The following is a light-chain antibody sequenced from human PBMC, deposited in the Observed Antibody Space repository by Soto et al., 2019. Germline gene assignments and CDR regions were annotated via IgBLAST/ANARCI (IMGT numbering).Light chain of an antibody. CDR3: HQYNSYPLCT. CDR2: DAS. V-gene: IGKV1-5*01. Sequence: DIQMTQSPSTLSASVGDRVTITCRASQSISSWLAWYQQKPGKAPKLLIYDASSLESGVPSRFSGSGSGTEFTLTISSLQPDDFAIYYYHQYNSYPLCTFGQGTKLEIK. CDR1: QSISSW. J-gene: IGKJ2*02.